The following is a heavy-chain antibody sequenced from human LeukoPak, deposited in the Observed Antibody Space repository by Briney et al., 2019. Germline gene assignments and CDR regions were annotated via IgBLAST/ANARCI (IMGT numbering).Heavy chain of an antibody. V-gene: IGHV4-34*01. CDR1: GGSFSGYY. D-gene: IGHD4-17*01. CDR3: ARGVDYGDSY. CDR2: INHSGST. J-gene: IGHJ4*02. Sequence: SETLSLTCAVYGGSFSGYYWSWIRQPPGKGLEWIGEINHSGSTHYNPSLKSRVTISVETSKNQFSLKLSSVTAADTGVYFCARGVDYGDSYWGQGTLVTVSS.